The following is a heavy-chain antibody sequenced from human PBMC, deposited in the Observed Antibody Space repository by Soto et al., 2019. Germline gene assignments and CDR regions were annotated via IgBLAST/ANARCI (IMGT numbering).Heavy chain of an antibody. CDR2: IIPILGIA. D-gene: IGHD3-22*01. CDR1: GGTFSSYT. V-gene: IGHV1-69*04. CDR3: ARDADTSGHFSWFDS. J-gene: IGHJ5*01. Sequence: ASVKVSCKASGGTFSSYTISWVRQAPGQGPEWMGRIIPILGIANYAQKFQGRVTIIADKSTSTAYMELSSLRSEDTAVYYCARDADTSGHFSWFDSWGQGTLVTVSS.